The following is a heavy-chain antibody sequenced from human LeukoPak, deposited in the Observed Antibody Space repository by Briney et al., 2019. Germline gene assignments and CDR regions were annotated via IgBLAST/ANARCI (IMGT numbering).Heavy chain of an antibody. CDR1: GGSISSYY. CDR2: IFYSGSP. CDR3: ARVGHLAAAGTYDY. J-gene: IGHJ4*02. V-gene: IGHV4-59*08. D-gene: IGHD6-13*01. Sequence: SSETLSLTCTVSGGSISSYYWSWIRQPPGKGLEWIGNIFYSGSPNYNPSLKSRVTISFDTSKNQFSLKLSSVTAADTAVYYCARVGHLAAAGTYDYWGQDTLESVSS.